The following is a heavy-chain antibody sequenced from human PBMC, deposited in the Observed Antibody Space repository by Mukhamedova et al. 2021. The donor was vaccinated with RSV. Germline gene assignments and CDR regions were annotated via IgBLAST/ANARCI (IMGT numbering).Heavy chain of an antibody. Sequence: SLKSRVTLSIDTSKNQFSLKLTSVTAADTAFYYCARRVRGVISFYFDDWGQGTLVTVSS. D-gene: IGHD3-10*01. CDR3: ARRVRGVISFYFDD. V-gene: IGHV4-39*01. J-gene: IGHJ4*01.